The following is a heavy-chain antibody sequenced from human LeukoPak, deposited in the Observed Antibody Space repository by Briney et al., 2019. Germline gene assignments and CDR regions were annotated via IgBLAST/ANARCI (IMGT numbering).Heavy chain of an antibody. CDR3: ARGNYHNYCSSTSCYGYFDY. D-gene: IGHD2-2*01. J-gene: IGHJ4*02. CDR1: GFTFSSYD. CDR2: IGTAGDP. Sequence: GGSLRLSCAASGFTFSSYDMHWVRQATGKGLEGVSAIGTAGDPYYPGSVKGRFTISRENAKNSLYLQMNSLRAGDTAVYYCARGNYHNYCSSTSCYGYFDYWGQGTLVTVSS. V-gene: IGHV3-13*05.